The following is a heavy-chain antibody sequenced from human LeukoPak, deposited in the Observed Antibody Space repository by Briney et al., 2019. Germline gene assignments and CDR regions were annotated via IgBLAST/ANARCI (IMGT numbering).Heavy chain of an antibody. CDR1: GGSISSYY. Sequence: PSETLSLTCTVSGGSISSYYWSWIRQPPGKGLEWIGYIYYSGRTNYNPSLKSRVTISVDTSKNQFSLKLSSVTAADTAVYYCATGSIFGVVIGKIDYWGQGTLVTVSS. CDR2: IYYSGRT. V-gene: IGHV4-59*01. D-gene: IGHD3-3*01. CDR3: ATGSIFGVVIGKIDY. J-gene: IGHJ4*02.